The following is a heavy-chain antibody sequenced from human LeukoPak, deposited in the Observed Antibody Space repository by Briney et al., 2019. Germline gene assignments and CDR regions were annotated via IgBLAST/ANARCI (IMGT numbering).Heavy chain of an antibody. V-gene: IGHV4-34*01. D-gene: IGHD2-15*01. CDR2: INHSGST. Sequence: SETLSLTCAVYGGSFSGYYWSWIRQPPGKGLEWIGEINHSGSTNYNPSLKSRVTMSVDTSKNQFSLRLSSVTAADTAVYYCARGYCSGGSCYNYWGQGTLVTVSS. CDR3: ARGYCSGGSCYNY. CDR1: GGSFSGYY. J-gene: IGHJ4*02.